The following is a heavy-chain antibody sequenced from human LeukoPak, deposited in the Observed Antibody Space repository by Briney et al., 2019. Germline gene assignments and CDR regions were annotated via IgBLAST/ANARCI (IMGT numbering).Heavy chain of an antibody. CDR2: IYSGGST. Sequence: PGGSLRLSCAASGFTFSSYAMSWVRQAPGKGLEWVSIIYSGGSTYYADSVKGRFTISRDNSKNTLYLQMNSLRAEDTAVYYCATTVTRYYFDYWGQGTLVTVSS. V-gene: IGHV3-23*01. J-gene: IGHJ4*02. CDR3: ATTVTRYYFDY. D-gene: IGHD4-17*01. CDR1: GFTFSSYA.